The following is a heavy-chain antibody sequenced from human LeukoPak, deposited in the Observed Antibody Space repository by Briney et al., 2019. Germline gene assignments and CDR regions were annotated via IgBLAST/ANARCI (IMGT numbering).Heavy chain of an antibody. CDR3: ARGRVHTATDY. CDR2: INHSGST. CDR1: GGSFSDYY. V-gene: IGHV4-34*01. Sequence: PSETLSLTCAVYGGSFSDYYWSWIRQPPGKGLEWIGEINHSGSTNYNPSLKSRVTISVDTSKNQFSLKLSSVTAADTAVYYCARGRVHTATDYWGQGTLVTVSS. J-gene: IGHJ4*02. D-gene: IGHD5-18*01.